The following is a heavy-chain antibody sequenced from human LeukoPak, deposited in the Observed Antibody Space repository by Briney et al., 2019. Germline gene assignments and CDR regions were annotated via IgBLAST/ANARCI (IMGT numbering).Heavy chain of an antibody. CDR3: ARDNGDY. J-gene: IGHJ4*02. CDR1: GFTFSSYE. CDR2: IKQDGSEK. V-gene: IGHV3-7*01. Sequence: GGSLRLSCAASGFTFSSYEMSWVRQAPGKGLEWVAIIKQDGSEKYYVDSVKGRFTISRDNAKNSLYLQMNSLRAEDTAVYYCARDNGDYWGQGTLVTVSS.